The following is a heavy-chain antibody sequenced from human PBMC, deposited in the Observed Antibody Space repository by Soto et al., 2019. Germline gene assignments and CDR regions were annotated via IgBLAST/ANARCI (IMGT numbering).Heavy chain of an antibody. V-gene: IGHV3-74*01. J-gene: IGHJ3*01. CDR1: GFTFDYYW. D-gene: IGHD3-16*01. CDR2: IYSDGTST. Sequence: EVQLVESGGGLVQPGESLRLSCAASGFTFDYYWMHWVRQAPGKGLVWVSRIYSDGTSTTYADSVKGRFTISRDNAKNTGPRQMNGLGAEDPAVYSCPGGDGGALDLWGKGTVVP. CDR3: PGGDGGALDL.